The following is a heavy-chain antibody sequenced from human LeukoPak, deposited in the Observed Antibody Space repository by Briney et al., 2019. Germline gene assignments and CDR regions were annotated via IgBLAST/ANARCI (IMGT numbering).Heavy chain of an antibody. V-gene: IGHV4-59*08. CDR3: ARGFGYRDYYFDY. CDR1: GGSISSYY. Sequence: SETLSLTCTVSGGSISSYYWSWIRQPPGKGLEWIGYIYYSGSTNYNPSLKSRVTISVDTSKNQFSLKLSSVTAADTAVYYCARGFGYRDYYFDYWGQGTLVTVSS. CDR2: IYYSGST. D-gene: IGHD5-18*01. J-gene: IGHJ4*02.